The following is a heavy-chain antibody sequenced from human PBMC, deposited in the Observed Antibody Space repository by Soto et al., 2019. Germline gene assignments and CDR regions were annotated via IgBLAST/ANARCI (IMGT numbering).Heavy chain of an antibody. J-gene: IGHJ5*02. Sequence: PSETLSLTCTVSGCSISSYSLTWIRQPPGKGLEWIGYIYYSGSTNYNPSLKSRVTISVDTSKNQFSLKLTSVTAADTAVYYCARDRGIGAAGSWGQGILXTVSS. CDR3: ARDRGIGAAGS. D-gene: IGHD6-13*01. V-gene: IGHV4-59*12. CDR1: GCSISSYS. CDR2: IYYSGST.